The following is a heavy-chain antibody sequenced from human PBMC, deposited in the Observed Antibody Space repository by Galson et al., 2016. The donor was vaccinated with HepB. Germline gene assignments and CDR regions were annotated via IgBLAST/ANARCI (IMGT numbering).Heavy chain of an antibody. V-gene: IGHV3-74*01. CDR3: TRVHREGIAAAGLQI. D-gene: IGHD6-13*01. CDR2: INTDGSST. CDR1: GFPFSKYW. Sequence: SLRLSCAASGFPFSKYWMHWVRQAPGKGLVWVSRINTDGSSTTYADYVKGRFTITRDNAKNTLYLQMNSMRAEDTALYYCTRVHREGIAAAGLQIWGQGTLVTVSS. J-gene: IGHJ4*02.